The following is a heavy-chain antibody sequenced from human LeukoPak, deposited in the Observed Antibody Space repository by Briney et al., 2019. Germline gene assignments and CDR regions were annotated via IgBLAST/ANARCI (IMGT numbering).Heavy chain of an antibody. CDR3: AKDHLGITMLVGIDY. CDR1: GFTFSSYG. CDR2: ISYDAINK. J-gene: IGHJ4*02. Sequence: GGSLRLSCAASGFTFSSYGMHWVRQAPGKGLDWVAVISYDAINKYYADSVKGRFTISRDNSKNTLYLQMNSLRPEDMAVYYCAKDHLGITMLVGIDYWGQGTLVTVSS. V-gene: IGHV3-30*18. D-gene: IGHD3-22*01.